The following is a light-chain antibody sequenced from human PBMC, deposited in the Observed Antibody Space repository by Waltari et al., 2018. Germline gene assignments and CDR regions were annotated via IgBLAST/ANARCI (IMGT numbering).Light chain of an antibody. J-gene: IGLJ2*01. Sequence: QSVLTQPPSVSAAPGQKVTISCSGSSSNIGTYFVSWYHQLPGATPKLLIYDNYKRPQGVPDRFSASKSGTSATLDITGLQIGDEADYYCATWDNSLTAVVFGGGTKLTVL. CDR1: SSNIGTYF. CDR3: ATWDNSLTAVV. V-gene: IGLV1-51*01. CDR2: DNY.